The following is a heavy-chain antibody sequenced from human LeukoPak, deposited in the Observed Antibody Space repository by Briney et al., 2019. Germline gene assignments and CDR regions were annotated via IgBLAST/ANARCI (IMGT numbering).Heavy chain of an antibody. CDR2: IYHTGGT. CDR3: ARAEWEPVHFDY. Sequence: SETLSLTCSVSGGSIRHYYWSWIRQFPGKGLEWIGFIYHTGGTKYNPSLKSRVTISVDTSKNQFSLKLSSVTAADTAVYYCARAEWEPVHFDYWGQGTLVTVSS. J-gene: IGHJ4*02. CDR1: GGSIRHYY. D-gene: IGHD1-26*01. V-gene: IGHV4-59*01.